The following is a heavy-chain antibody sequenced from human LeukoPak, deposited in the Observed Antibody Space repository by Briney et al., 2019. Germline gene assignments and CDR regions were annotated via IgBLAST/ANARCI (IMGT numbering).Heavy chain of an antibody. D-gene: IGHD1-26*01. Sequence: GSLRLSCATSGFTFSNAWMSWVRQAPGKGLEWVGRIKSKSEGGTIEYAAPVKGRFTISRDDSKNTVYLQMNSLKTEDTAVFYCTTDFSARYFGYWGQGTLVTVSS. CDR3: TTDFSARYFGY. CDR2: IKSKSEGGTI. J-gene: IGHJ4*02. V-gene: IGHV3-15*01. CDR1: GFTFSNAW.